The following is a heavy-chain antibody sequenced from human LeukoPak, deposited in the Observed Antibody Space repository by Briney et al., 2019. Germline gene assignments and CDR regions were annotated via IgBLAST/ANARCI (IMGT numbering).Heavy chain of an antibody. Sequence: SETLSLTCTVSGGSISSYYWSWIRQPPGKGLEWIGYIYYSGSTNYNPSLKSRVTISVGTSKNQFSLKLSSVTAADTAVYYCARGGWLQEFYYFDYWGQGTLVTVSS. CDR2: IYYSGST. CDR1: GGSISSYY. V-gene: IGHV4-59*01. J-gene: IGHJ4*02. D-gene: IGHD5-24*01. CDR3: ARGGWLQEFYYFDY.